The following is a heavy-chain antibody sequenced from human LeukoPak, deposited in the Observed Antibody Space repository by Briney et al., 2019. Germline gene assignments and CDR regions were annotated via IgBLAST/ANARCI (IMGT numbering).Heavy chain of an antibody. CDR1: GFTVSSNY. CDR2: IYSGGST. V-gene: IGHV3-53*01. J-gene: IGHJ4*02. D-gene: IGHD5-12*01. CDR3: AKLYSGYDSFDY. Sequence: PGGSLRLSCAASGFTVSSNYMSWVRQAPGKGLEWVSVIYSGGSTYYADSVKGRFAISRDNSKNTLYLQMNSLRAEDTAVYYCAKLYSGYDSFDYWGQGTLVNVS.